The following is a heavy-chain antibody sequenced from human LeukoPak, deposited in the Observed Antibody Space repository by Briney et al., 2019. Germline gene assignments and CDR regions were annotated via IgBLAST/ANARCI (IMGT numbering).Heavy chain of an antibody. Sequence: ASVKVSCKASGYTFTSYGISWVRQAPGQGLEWMGGIIPMFGTANYAQKFQGRVTFTADESTSTAYMELSSLKSDDTAVYFCARPDSSSWETFYYWGQGTLVTVSS. V-gene: IGHV1-69*13. CDR3: ARPDSSSWETFYY. CDR2: IIPMFGTA. J-gene: IGHJ4*02. CDR1: GYTFTSYG. D-gene: IGHD6-13*01.